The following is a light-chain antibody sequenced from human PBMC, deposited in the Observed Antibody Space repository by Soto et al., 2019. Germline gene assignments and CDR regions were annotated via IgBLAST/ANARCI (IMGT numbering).Light chain of an antibody. CDR1: QSISSW. V-gene: IGKV1-5*03. CDR3: QQYNNDPRT. CDR2: KAS. J-gene: IGKJ4*01. Sequence: DIQMTQSPSTLSASVGDTVTITCRASQSISSWLAWYQQKPGKAPKLLIYKASSLESGVPSRFSGSGSGTEFTRTISSLQPDEFATYDCQQYNNDPRTFGGGTKVESK.